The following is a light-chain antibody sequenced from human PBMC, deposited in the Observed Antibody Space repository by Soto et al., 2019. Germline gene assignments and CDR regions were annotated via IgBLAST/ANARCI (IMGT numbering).Light chain of an antibody. J-gene: IGKJ2*01. CDR2: GAS. Sequence: EIVLPQSPGTLSLSPGERATLSCRASQSVSSTYLAWYQQNPGQAPRLLVYGASIRATGIPDRLSGSGSGTDFTRTISRLEPEDFAVYVCQQYGSSSYTFGQGTKVEIK. CDR3: QQYGSSSYT. V-gene: IGKV3-20*01. CDR1: QSVSSTY.